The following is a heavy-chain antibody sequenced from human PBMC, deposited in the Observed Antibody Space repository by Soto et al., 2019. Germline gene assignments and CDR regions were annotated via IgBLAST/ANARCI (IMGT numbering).Heavy chain of an antibody. D-gene: IGHD5-18*01. J-gene: IGHJ6*02. Sequence: SETLSLTCTVSGGSISSYYWSWIRQPPGKGLEWIGYIYYSGSTNYNPSLKSRVTISVDTSKNQFSLKLSSVTAADTAVYYCARDERNTAMVGNYYYGMDVWGQGTTVTVSS. CDR2: IYYSGST. V-gene: IGHV4-59*01. CDR1: GGSISSYY. CDR3: ARDERNTAMVGNYYYGMDV.